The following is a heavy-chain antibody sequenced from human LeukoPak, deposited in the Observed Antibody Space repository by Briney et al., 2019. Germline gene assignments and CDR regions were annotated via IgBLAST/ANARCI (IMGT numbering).Heavy chain of an antibody. CDR1: GGSISSSSYY. J-gene: IGHJ4*02. CDR3: ARETYYYDSSGSHWIDY. Sequence: KASETLSLTCTVSGGSISSSSYYWGWIRQPPGKGLEWIGSIYYSASTYYTPSLRSRVTISVDTSKNQFSLKLSSVTAADTAVYYCARETYYYDSSGSHWIDYWGQGTLVTVSS. D-gene: IGHD3-22*01. CDR2: IYYSAST. V-gene: IGHV4-39*07.